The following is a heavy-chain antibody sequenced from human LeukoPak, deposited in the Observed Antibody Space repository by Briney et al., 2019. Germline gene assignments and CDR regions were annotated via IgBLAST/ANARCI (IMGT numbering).Heavy chain of an antibody. CDR3: ASSPYSSSWATWVRYYYGMDV. V-gene: IGHV4-31*03. D-gene: IGHD6-13*01. CDR2: IYYGGST. Sequence: SETLSLTCTVSGGSISSGGYYWSWIRQHPGKGLEWIGYIYYGGSTYYNPSLKSRVTISVDTSKNQFSLKLSSVTAADTAVYYCASSPYSSSWATWVRYYYGMDVWGQGTTVTVSS. CDR1: GGSISSGGYY. J-gene: IGHJ6*02.